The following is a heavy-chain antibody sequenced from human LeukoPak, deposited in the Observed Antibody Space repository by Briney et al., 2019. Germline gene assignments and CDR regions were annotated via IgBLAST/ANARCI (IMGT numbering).Heavy chain of an antibody. V-gene: IGHV3-49*04. D-gene: IGHD1-1*01. J-gene: IGHJ4*02. CDR2: IRSKSYGGTI. CDR1: GFTFGDYA. Sequence: GRSLRLSCTTSGFTFGDYAMSWARQAPGKGLEWVGLIRSKSYGGTIEYAASVKGTFTISRDDSKSIAYLQMNSLKTEDTAVYYCTRAHDNLFDYWGQGTLVTASS. CDR3: TRAHDNLFDY.